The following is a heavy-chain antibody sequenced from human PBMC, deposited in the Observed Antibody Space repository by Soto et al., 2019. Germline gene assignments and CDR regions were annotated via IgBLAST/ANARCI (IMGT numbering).Heavy chain of an antibody. J-gene: IGHJ4*01. V-gene: IGHV3-11*06. Sequence: GGSLGLSCAASGFTFSDYYMTWIRQAPGKGLEWISYISNSGTYTNYADSVKGRFTISRDNAKNSLYLRMTGLRAEDTAVYYCVRGRGGDWGQGTLVTVSS. CDR2: ISNSGTYT. D-gene: IGHD3-10*01. CDR3: VRGRGGD. CDR1: GFTFSDYY.